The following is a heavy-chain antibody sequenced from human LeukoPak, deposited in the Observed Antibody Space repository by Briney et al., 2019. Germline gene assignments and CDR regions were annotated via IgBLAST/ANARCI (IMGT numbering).Heavy chain of an antibody. CDR3: AKADYGDYEGICFDY. J-gene: IGHJ4*02. Sequence: GESLKISCAASGFTFSSYAMSWVRQAPGKGLEWVSAISGSGGSTYYADSVKGRFTISRDNSKNTLYLQMNSLRAEDTAVYYCAKADYGDYEGICFDYWGQGTLVTVSS. CDR1: GFTFSSYA. D-gene: IGHD4-17*01. CDR2: ISGSGGST. V-gene: IGHV3-23*01.